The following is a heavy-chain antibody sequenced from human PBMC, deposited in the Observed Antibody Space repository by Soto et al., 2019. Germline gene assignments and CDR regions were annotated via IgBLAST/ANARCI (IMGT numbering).Heavy chain of an antibody. CDR3: ARGSPRNTDFDY. D-gene: IGHD1-1*01. J-gene: IGHJ4*01. V-gene: IGHV3-33*01. CDR1: GFTFSSYG. Sequence: GGSLRLSCAAPGFTFSSYGMHWVRQAPGKGLEWVAVIWYDGSNKYYADSVKGRFTISRDNSKNTLYLQMNSLRAEDTAVYYYARGSPRNTDFDYWGHGTLVTVSS. CDR2: IWYDGSNK.